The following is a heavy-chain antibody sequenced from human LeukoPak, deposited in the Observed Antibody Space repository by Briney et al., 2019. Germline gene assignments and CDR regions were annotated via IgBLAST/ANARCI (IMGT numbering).Heavy chain of an antibody. J-gene: IGHJ4*02. D-gene: IGHD3-22*01. CDR1: GFTFSSYG. CDR2: ISYDGSNK. Sequence: GRSLRLSCAASGFTFSSYGMHWVRQAPGKGLEWVAVISYDGSNKYYADSVKGRFTISRDNSKNTLYLQMNSLRAEDMAGYYCAKDGQTYYYDSSGYYYYFDYWGQGTLVTVSS. V-gene: IGHV3-30*18. CDR3: AKDGQTYYYDSSGYYYYFDY.